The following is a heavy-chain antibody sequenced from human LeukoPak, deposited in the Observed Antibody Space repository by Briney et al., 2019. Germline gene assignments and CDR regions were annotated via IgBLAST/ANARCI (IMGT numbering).Heavy chain of an antibody. Sequence: SETLSLTCTVSGGSISRSSYYWGWIRQPPGKGLEWIGSIYYSGSTYYNPSLKSRVTISVDTSKNQFSLKLSSVTAADTAVYYCARDLSRFDYWGQGTLVTVSS. CDR3: ARDLSRFDY. CDR1: GGSISRSSYY. V-gene: IGHV4-39*07. J-gene: IGHJ4*02. CDR2: IYYSGST.